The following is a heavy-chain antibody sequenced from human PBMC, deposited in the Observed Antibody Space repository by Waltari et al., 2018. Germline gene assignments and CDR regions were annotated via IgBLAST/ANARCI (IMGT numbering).Heavy chain of an antibody. D-gene: IGHD1-26*01. CDR3: AKDGNRGSRSLDP. V-gene: IGHV3-74*01. Sequence: EVQVVESGGGLVQPGGSLRLSCAAPGFTFSAYWMHWVRQVPGKGLLWISRINPDGSETNYADSVKGRFTISRDNAKNTVFLKMSSLKAEDTAIYYCAKDGNRGSRSLDPWGQGTLVTVSS. J-gene: IGHJ5*02. CDR1: GFTFSAYW. CDR2: INPDGSET.